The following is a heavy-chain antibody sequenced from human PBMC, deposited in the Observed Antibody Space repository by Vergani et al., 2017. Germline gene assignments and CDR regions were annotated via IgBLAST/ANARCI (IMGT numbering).Heavy chain of an antibody. V-gene: IGHV3-43*01. D-gene: IGHD3-22*01. CDR1: GFTFDDYT. J-gene: IGHJ4*02. CDR2: ISWDGGST. Sequence: EVQLVESGGGLVQPGRSLRLSCAASGFTFDDYTMHWVRQPPGKGLEWVSLISWDGGSTYYADSVKGRFTISRDNSKNSLYLQMNSLRTEDTALYYCAKGSYYDSSGYYLPVWGQGTLVTVSS. CDR3: AKGSYYDSSGYYLPV.